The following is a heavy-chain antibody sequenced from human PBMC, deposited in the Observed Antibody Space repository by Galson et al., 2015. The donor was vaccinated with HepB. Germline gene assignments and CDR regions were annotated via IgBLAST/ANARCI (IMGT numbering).Heavy chain of an antibody. Sequence: SLRLSCAASGFTFSSYSMNWVRQAPGMGLEWVSYISSSSTAIYYADSVKGRFTISRDNAKNSLYLQMNSLRAEDTAVYYCARAPYYDSGGYRAYHYYGMDVWGPGTTVTVSS. J-gene: IGHJ6*02. D-gene: IGHD3-22*01. V-gene: IGHV3-48*01. CDR2: ISSSSTAI. CDR3: ARAPYYDSGGYRAYHYYGMDV. CDR1: GFTFSSYS.